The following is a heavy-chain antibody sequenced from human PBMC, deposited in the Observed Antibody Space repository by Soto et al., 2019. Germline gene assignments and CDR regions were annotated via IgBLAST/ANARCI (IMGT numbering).Heavy chain of an antibody. CDR1: GGSISSGGYY. J-gene: IGHJ4*02. V-gene: IGHV4-31*03. D-gene: IGHD6-13*01. CDR3: ARRVAAADYYFDY. CDR2: IYYSGST. Sequence: SETLSLTCTVSGGSISSGGYYWSWIRQHPGKGLEWIGYIYYSGSTYYNPSLKSRVTISVDTSKNQFSLKLSSVTAADTAVYYCARRVAAADYYFDYWGQGTLVTVSS.